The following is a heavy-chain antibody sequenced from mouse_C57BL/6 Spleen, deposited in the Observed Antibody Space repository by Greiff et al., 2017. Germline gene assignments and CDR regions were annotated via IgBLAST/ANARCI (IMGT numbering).Heavy chain of an antibody. CDR2: IYPGSGST. V-gene: IGHV1-55*01. CDR1: GYTFTSYW. J-gene: IGHJ2*01. D-gene: IGHD2-1*01. CDR3: AREEDYGNSFDY. Sequence: QVQLKQPGAELVKPGASVKMSCKASGYTFTSYWITWVKQRPGQGLEWIGDIYPGSGSTNYNEKFKSKATLTVDTSSSTAYMQLSSLTSEDSAVYYCAREEDYGNSFDYWGQGTTLTVSS.